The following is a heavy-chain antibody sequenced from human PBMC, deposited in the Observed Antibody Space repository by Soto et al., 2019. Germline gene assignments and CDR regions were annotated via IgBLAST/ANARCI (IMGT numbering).Heavy chain of an antibody. V-gene: IGHV4-59*01. CDR3: ARLMGATGYYYYGMDV. D-gene: IGHD1-26*01. CDR2: MYSSGST. Sequence: SETLCITCTFSDGSISIYSWSWIRQPPGKGLDWIGCMYSSGSTNYNPSLKSRVTISVGTSKNQFSLKLSSVTAADTAVYYWARLMGATGYYYYGMDVWGQGTTVTVSS. J-gene: IGHJ6*01. CDR1: DGSISIYS.